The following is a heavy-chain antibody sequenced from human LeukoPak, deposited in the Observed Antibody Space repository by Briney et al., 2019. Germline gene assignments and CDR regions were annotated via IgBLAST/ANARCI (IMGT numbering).Heavy chain of an antibody. CDR2: ISYDGSNK. Sequence: PGGSLRLSCAASGFTFSSYAMHWVRQAPGKGLEWVAVISYDGSNKYYADSVKGRFTISRDNSKNTLYLQMNSLRAEDTAVYYCAKSYDYIWGSYRFNWFDRWGQGTLVTVSS. CDR3: AKSYDYIWGSYRFNWFDR. D-gene: IGHD3-16*02. J-gene: IGHJ5*02. CDR1: GFTFSSYA. V-gene: IGHV3-30*04.